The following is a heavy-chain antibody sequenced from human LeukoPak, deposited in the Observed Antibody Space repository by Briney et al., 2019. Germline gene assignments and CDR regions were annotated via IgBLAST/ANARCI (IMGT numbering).Heavy chain of an antibody. Sequence: ASVKVSCKASGYTFTGYYMHWVRQAPGQGLEWMGWINPNSGGTNYAQKFQGRVTMTRDTSISTAYMELSRLRSDDTAVYYCARDIVGATGIIGYWGQGTLVTVSS. V-gene: IGHV1-2*02. D-gene: IGHD1-26*01. CDR1: GYTFTGYY. CDR2: INPNSGGT. J-gene: IGHJ4*02. CDR3: ARDIVGATGIIGY.